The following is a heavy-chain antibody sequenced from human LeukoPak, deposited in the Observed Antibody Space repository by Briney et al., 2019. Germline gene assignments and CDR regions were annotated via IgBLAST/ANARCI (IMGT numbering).Heavy chain of an antibody. J-gene: IGHJ4*02. CDR1: GFTFSSYS. Sequence: PGGSLRLSCAASGFTFSSYSMNWVRQAPGKGLEWVSYISSTSSTVYYADSVKGRFTISRDNVKNSLYLQMNSLRAEDTAVYYCARGRDSSSSYPGYWGQGTLLTVSS. CDR3: ARGRDSSSSYPGY. CDR2: ISSTSSTV. D-gene: IGHD6-6*01. V-gene: IGHV3-48*01.